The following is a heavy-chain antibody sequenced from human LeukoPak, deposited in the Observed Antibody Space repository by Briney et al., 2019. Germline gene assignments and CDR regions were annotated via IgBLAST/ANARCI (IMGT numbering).Heavy chain of an antibody. CDR3: TTDVPSGGYYDY. V-gene: IGHV3-15*01. Sequence: GGSLRLSCAASGFTFSNAWMSWVRQAPGKGLEWVGRIKSKTDGGTTDYAAPVKGRFTISRDDSKNTLYLQMNSLKTEDTAVYYSTTDVPSGGYYDYWGQGTLVTVSS. CDR2: IKSKTDGGTT. J-gene: IGHJ4*02. CDR1: GFTFSNAW. D-gene: IGHD3-22*01.